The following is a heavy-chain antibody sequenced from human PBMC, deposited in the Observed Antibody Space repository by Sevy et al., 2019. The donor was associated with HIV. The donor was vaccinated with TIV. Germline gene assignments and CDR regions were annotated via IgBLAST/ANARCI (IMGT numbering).Heavy chain of an antibody. CDR1: GYTFTSYN. D-gene: IGHD2-15*01. V-gene: IGHV1-18*04. Sequence: ASVKVSCKASGYTFTSYNINWVRQAPGQGLDWMGRISGYNGDTLYAQKFQGRVTMTTDTSTNTAYMELRSLRSDDTAVYCCARDSCSGGSCYQSGVYWGQGTLVTVSS. J-gene: IGHJ4*02. CDR2: ISGYNGDT. CDR3: ARDSCSGGSCYQSGVY.